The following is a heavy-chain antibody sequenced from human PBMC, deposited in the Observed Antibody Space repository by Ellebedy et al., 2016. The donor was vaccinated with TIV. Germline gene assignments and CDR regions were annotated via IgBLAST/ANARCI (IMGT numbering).Heavy chain of an antibody. V-gene: IGHV1-18*01. Sequence: AASVKVSCKTSGYTFTSYGITWVRQAPGRGLEWMGWISAYNGTTNYAQKLQGRVTMTRDTSTSTVYMELSSLRSDDTAVYYCARMYSSGSYYFDYWGQGTLVTVSS. CDR3: ARMYSSGSYYFDY. CDR1: GYTFTSYG. D-gene: IGHD6-19*01. J-gene: IGHJ4*02. CDR2: ISAYNGTT.